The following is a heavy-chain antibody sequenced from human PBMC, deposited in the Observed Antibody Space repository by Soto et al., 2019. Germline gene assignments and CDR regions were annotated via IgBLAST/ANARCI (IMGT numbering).Heavy chain of an antibody. J-gene: IGHJ4*02. V-gene: IGHV3-23*01. D-gene: IGHD1-26*01. CDR1: GFTFSRHA. Sequence: GSLRLSCTASGFTFSRHAMTWVRQAPGKGLEWVSGLSDSGGSIYYADSVKGRFTISRDNSMNTLYLQMNTLRAEDTSVYYCAKEGGLSGSYYISSSYYFDYWGQGTLVTVS. CDR3: AKEGGLSGSYYISSSYYFDY. CDR2: LSDSGGSI.